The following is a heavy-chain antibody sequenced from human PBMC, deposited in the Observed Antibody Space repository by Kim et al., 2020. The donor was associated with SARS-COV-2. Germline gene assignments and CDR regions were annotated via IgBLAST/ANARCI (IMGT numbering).Heavy chain of an antibody. V-gene: IGHV3-43D*03. CDR3: AKDTGYYYGSGSAHVMDV. Sequence: GGSLRLSCAASGFTFDDYAMHWVRQAPGKGLEWVSLISSDGGTTNYADSVKGRFTISRDNDKNTLYLQMNSLRAEDTALYYCAKDTGYYYGSGSAHVMDVWGQGPWATASS. CDR1: GFTFDDYA. J-gene: IGHJ6*02. CDR2: ISSDGGTT. D-gene: IGHD3-10*01.